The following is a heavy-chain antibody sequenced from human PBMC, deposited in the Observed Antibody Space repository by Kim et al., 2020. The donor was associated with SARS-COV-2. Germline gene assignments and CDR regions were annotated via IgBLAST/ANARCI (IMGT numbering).Heavy chain of an antibody. CDR2: IYYSGST. V-gene: IGHV4-59*01. CDR3: ARDPTAPGYQYGMDV. CDR1: GGSISSYY. Sequence: SETLSLTCTVSGGSISSYYWSWIRQPPGKGLEWIGYIYYSGSTNYNPSLKSRVTISVDTSKNQFSLKLSSVTAADTAVYYCARDPTAPGYQYGMDVWGQGTTVTVSS. J-gene: IGHJ6*02. D-gene: IGHD5-18*01.